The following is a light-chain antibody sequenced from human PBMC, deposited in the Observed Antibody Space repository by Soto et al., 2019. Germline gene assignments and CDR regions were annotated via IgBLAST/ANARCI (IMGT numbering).Light chain of an antibody. CDR2: DVS. V-gene: IGLV2-14*01. J-gene: IGLJ2*01. CDR1: SSDVGGYNY. Sequence: QSVLTQPASVSGSPGQSITISCTGTSSDVGGYNYVSWYQQHPGKAPKLMIYDVSNRPSGVSNRFSGSKSGNTASLTISGLQAEDEADYYCNSYTSSSTLLFGRGTKLTVL. CDR3: NSYTSSSTLL.